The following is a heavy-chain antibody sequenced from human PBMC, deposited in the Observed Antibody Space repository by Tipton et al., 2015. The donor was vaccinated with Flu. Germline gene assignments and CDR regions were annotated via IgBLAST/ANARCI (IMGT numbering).Heavy chain of an antibody. V-gene: IGHV4-61*02. CDR2: IYSSGYT. Sequence: TLSLTCTVSGGSIFSPSYYWSWIRQPAGKGLEWIGRIYSSGYTNYNPSLQSRVTISIDSSRNQFSLKVTSVTAADTAVYYCARRDYSNYVSEPHNWFDPWGQGILVTVSS. CDR1: GGSIFSPSYY. CDR3: ARRDYSNYVSEPHNWFDP. D-gene: IGHD4-11*01. J-gene: IGHJ5*01.